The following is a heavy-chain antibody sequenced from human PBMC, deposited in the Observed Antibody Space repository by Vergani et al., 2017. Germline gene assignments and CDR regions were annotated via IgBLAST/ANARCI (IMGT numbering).Heavy chain of an antibody. Sequence: EVQLVESGGGLVQPGGSLKLSCAASGFTFSGSAMHWVRQASGKGLEWVGRIRSKANSYATAYAASVKGRFTISRDDSKNTAYLQMNSLKTEDTAVYYCTTDWYYYDSSGYAYYYVDYWGQGTLVTVSS. J-gene: IGHJ4*02. CDR2: IRSKANSYAT. CDR3: TTDWYYYDSSGYAYYYVDY. CDR1: GFTFSGSA. D-gene: IGHD3-22*01. V-gene: IGHV3-73*01.